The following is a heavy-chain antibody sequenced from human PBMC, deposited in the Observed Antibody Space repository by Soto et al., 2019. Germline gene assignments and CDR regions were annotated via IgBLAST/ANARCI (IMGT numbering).Heavy chain of an antibody. Sequence: QITLKESGPTLVKPTQTLTLTCTFSGFSLSTSGVGVGWIRQPPGKALEWLALIYCDDDKRYSPSLKSRLIITKDTSKNQVALTMPNMYPVATATSYSAPTVLPTVVVAAAKCFGFAPWGKGSLVTVSS. V-gene: IGHV2-5*02. CDR3: APTVLPTVVVAAAKCFGFAP. J-gene: IGHJ5*02. CDR1: GFSLSTSGVG. D-gene: IGHD2-2*01. CDR2: IYCDDDK.